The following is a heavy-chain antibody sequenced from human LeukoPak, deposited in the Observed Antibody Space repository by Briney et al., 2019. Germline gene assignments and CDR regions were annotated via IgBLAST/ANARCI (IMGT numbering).Heavy chain of an antibody. D-gene: IGHD2-2*01. CDR3: ARGEAVPATDFDY. V-gene: IGHV1-8*01. CDR2: MNPNSGNT. Sequence: ASVKVSCKASGYTFTSYDINWVRQATGQGLEWMGWMNPNSGNTGYAQKFQGRVTMTRNTSISTAFMELSSLRSEDTAVYYFARGEAVPATDFDYWGQGTLVTVSS. J-gene: IGHJ4*02. CDR1: GYTFTSYD.